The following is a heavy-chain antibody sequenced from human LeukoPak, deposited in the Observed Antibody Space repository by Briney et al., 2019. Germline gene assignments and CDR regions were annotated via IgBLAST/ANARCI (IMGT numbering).Heavy chain of an antibody. CDR2: ISSSGSTI. J-gene: IGHJ4*02. V-gene: IGHV3-48*03. Sequence: PGGSLTLSCAASGFTFSSYEMNWVRQAPGKGLEWVSYISSSGSTIYYADSVKGRFTISRDNAKNSLYLQMNSLRAEDTAVYYCARVGYSSGWYDGYYFDYWGQGTLVTVSS. CDR3: ARVGYSSGWYDGYYFDY. CDR1: GFTFSSYE. D-gene: IGHD6-19*01.